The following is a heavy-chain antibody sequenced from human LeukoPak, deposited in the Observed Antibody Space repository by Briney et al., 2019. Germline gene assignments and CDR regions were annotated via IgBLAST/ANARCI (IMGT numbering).Heavy chain of an antibody. D-gene: IGHD3-22*01. CDR2: ISGSGGST. CDR1: GFTFSSYA. V-gene: IGHV3-23*01. CDR3: AKDTWTVIVVVITHHDAFDI. J-gene: IGHJ3*02. Sequence: GGSLRLSCAASGFTFSSYAMSWVRQAPGKGLEWVSAISGSGGSTYYADSVKGRFTISRDNSKNTLYLQMNSLRTEDTAVDYCAKDTWTVIVVVITHHDAFDIWGQGTMVTVSS.